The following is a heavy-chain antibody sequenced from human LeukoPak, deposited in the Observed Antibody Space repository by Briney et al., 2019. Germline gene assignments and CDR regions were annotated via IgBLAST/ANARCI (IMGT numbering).Heavy chain of an antibody. CDR3: ARDISFSAIRYFDWLISDNWFDP. CDR1: GFTFSSYS. CDR2: ISSSSSYI. Sequence: GGSLRLSCAASGFTFSSYSMNWVRQAPGKGLEWVSSISSSSSYIYYADSVKGRFTISRDNAKNSLYLQMNSLRAEDTAVYYCARDISFSAIRYFDWLISDNWFDPWGQGTLVTVSS. J-gene: IGHJ5*02. D-gene: IGHD3-9*01. V-gene: IGHV3-21*04.